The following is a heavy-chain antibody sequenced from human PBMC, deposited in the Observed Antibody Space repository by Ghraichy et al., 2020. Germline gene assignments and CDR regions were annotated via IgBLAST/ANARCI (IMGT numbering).Heavy chain of an antibody. Sequence: GGSLRLSCAASGFTFSSYAMNWVRQTPTKGLEWVSGISAGGGTTYYADSVKGRFTISRDNSKNTIYLQMNSLRAEDTVVYYCAKDFLPYSSSRFDFWGQGTLVTVSS. J-gene: IGHJ4*02. V-gene: IGHV3-23*01. D-gene: IGHD6-13*01. CDR3: AKDFLPYSSSRFDF. CDR1: GFTFSSYA. CDR2: ISAGGGTT.